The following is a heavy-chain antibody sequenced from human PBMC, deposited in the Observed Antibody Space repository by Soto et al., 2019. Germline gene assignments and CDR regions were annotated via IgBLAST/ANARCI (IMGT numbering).Heavy chain of an antibody. V-gene: IGHV4-34*01. CDR1: GGSFSCYY. Sequence: SETLSLTCAVYGGSFSCYYWSWIRQPPGKGLEWIGEINHSGSTNYNPSLKSRVTISVDTSKNQFSLKLSSVTAADTAVYYCARGAADIVVVVAAASVWFDPWGQGTLVTVSS. CDR2: INHSGST. D-gene: IGHD2-15*01. CDR3: ARGAADIVVVVAAASVWFDP. J-gene: IGHJ5*02.